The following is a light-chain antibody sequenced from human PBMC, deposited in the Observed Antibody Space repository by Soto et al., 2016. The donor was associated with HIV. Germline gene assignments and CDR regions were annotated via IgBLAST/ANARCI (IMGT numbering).Light chain of an antibody. CDR1: QAISSY. V-gene: IGKV1-39*01. J-gene: IGKJ2*01. CDR3: QQSYSTPYT. CDR2: DAS. Sequence: DIQLTQSPSFLSASVGDRVTITCRASQAISSYLAWYQKKPGKPPNLLIYDASTLESGVPSRFSGGGSGTDFTLTISSLQPEDFATYYCQQSYSTPYTFGQGTKLEIK.